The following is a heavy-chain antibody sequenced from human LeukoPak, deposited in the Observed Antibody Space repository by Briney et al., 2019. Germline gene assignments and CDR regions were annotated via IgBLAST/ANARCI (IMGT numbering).Heavy chain of an antibody. CDR2: QHSSGEA. CDR3: ATMLGESADFDH. J-gene: IGHJ4*02. CDR1: GDSISAYD. V-gene: IGHV4-4*07. Sequence: SETLSLTCVVSGDSISAYDWNCIRQPAGKGLEWVRRQHSSGEATSCPSLMSRATMSLDTSRNHFSLNLTSVTAADTAIYYCATMLGESADFDHWGQGTLVTAPS. D-gene: IGHD2-8*01.